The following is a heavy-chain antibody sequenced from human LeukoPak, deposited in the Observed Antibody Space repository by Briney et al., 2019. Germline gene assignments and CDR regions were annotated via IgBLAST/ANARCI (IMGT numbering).Heavy chain of an antibody. J-gene: IGHJ4*02. D-gene: IGHD3-9*01. CDR3: ARHYYDILTGYTPFDY. V-gene: IGHV4-59*08. CDR1: GGSISSYY. CDR2: IYYSGST. Sequence: SETLSLTCTVSGGSISSYYWSWIRQPPGKGLESIGYIYYSGSTNYNPSLKSRVTISVDTSKNQFSLKLSSVTAADTAVYYCARHYYDILTGYTPFDYWGQGTLVTVSS.